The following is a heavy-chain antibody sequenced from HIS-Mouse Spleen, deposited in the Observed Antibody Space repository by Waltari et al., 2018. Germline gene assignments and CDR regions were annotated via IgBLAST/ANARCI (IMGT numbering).Heavy chain of an antibody. CDR1: GGSIRSMWYY. CDR3: AREIPYSSSWYDWYFDL. J-gene: IGHJ2*01. CDR2: IYYSGST. D-gene: IGHD6-13*01. V-gene: IGHV4-39*07. Sequence: QLQLQESGPGLVNPSETLSLTFTVSGGSIRSMWYYWGWIRQPPGKGLEWIGSIYYSGSTYYNPSLKSRVTISVDTSKNQFSLKLSSVTAADTAVYYCAREIPYSSSWYDWYFDLWGRGTLVTVSS.